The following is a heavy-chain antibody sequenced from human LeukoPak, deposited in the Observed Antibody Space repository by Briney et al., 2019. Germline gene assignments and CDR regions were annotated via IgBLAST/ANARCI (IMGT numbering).Heavy chain of an antibody. D-gene: IGHD5-12*01. CDR3: ARGSEGGYSGYELFDY. V-gene: IGHV3-21*01. Sequence: PGGSLRLSCAASGFTFSSYSMNWVRQPPGKGLEWVSSISSSSSYIYYADSVKGRFTISRDNAKNSLYLQMNSLRAEDTAVYYCARGSEGGYSGYELFDYWGQGTLVTVSS. J-gene: IGHJ4*02. CDR1: GFTFSSYS. CDR2: ISSSSSYI.